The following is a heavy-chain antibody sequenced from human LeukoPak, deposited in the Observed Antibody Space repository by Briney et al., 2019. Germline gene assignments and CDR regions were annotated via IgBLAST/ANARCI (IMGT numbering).Heavy chain of an antibody. CDR2: INQDGSEK. D-gene: IGHD1-26*01. CDR3: ARVGATVFFDY. Sequence: GGSLRLSCAASGFTFSSYWMSWVRQAPGKGLEWVANINQDGSEKYYVDSVKGRFTISRDNAKNSLYLQVNSLRAEDTAVYYCARVGATVFFDYWGQGTLVTVSS. J-gene: IGHJ4*02. CDR1: GFTFSSYW. V-gene: IGHV3-7*03.